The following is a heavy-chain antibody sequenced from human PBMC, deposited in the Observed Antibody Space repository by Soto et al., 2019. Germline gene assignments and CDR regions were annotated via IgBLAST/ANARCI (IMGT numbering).Heavy chain of an antibody. CDR3: VRIRVAIGWYFVF. CDR1: GGSISRYY. Sequence: SETLSLXCTVSGGSISRYYWSWIRQPPGKGLEWIGYIYYSGSTNYNPSLKSRVTISVDTSKNQFSLKLSSVTAADTAVYYCVRIRVAIGWYFVFWGRGILVTVS. CDR2: IYYSGST. V-gene: IGHV4-59*01. J-gene: IGHJ2*01. D-gene: IGHD5-12*01.